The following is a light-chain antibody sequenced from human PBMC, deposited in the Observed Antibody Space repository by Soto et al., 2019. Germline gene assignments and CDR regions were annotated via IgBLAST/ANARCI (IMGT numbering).Light chain of an antibody. V-gene: IGKV3-20*01. CDR2: GAS. CDR3: QQYGGSPGT. CDR1: QSVSSSS. Sequence: EIVLTQSPGTLSLSPGEGATLSCRATQSVSSSSVAWYQQKPGQAPRLLIYGASSRATGIPDRFSGSGSGTDFTLTINRLEPEDFAVYYCQQYGGSPGTFGQGTKVEIK. J-gene: IGKJ1*01.